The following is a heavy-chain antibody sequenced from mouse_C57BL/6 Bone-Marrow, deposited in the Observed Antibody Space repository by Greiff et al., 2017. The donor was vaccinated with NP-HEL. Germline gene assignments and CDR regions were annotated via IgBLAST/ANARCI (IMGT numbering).Heavy chain of an antibody. CDR1: GFTFTDYY. CDR3: ARYIRGGNSAMDY. CDR2: IRNKANGYTT. Sequence: EVKLMESGGGLVQPGGSLSFSCAASGFTFTDYYMSWVRQPPGKALEWLGFIRNKANGYTTEYSASVKGRFTISRDNSQSILYLQMNALRAEDSATYYCARYIRGGNSAMDYWGQGTSVTVSS. J-gene: IGHJ4*01. D-gene: IGHD1-1*01. V-gene: IGHV7-3*01.